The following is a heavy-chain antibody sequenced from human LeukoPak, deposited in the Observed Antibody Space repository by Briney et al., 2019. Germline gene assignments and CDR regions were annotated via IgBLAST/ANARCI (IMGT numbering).Heavy chain of an antibody. D-gene: IGHD3-22*01. CDR1: GYTFTSYD. CDR3: ARGRRYYYDSSGYNFQH. Sequence: GASVMVSCKASGYTFTSYDINWVRQATGQGLEWMGWMNPNSGNTGYAQKFQGRVTMTRNTSISTAYMELSSLRSEDTAVYYCARGRRYYYDSSGYNFQHWGQGTLVTVSS. CDR2: MNPNSGNT. V-gene: IGHV1-8*01. J-gene: IGHJ1*01.